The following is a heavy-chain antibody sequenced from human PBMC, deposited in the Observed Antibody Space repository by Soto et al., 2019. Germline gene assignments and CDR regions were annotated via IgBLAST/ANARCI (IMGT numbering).Heavy chain of an antibody. D-gene: IGHD3-22*01. CDR3: ARGGQYYYDSSGYYSFDY. CDR2: IIPIFGTA. J-gene: IGHJ4*02. V-gene: IGHV1-69*13. Sequence: ASVKVSCKASGGTFSSYAISWVRQAPGQGLEWMGGIIPIFGTANYAQKFQGRVTITADESTSTAYMELSSLRSEDTAVYYCARGGQYYYDSSGYYSFDYWGQGTLVTVSS. CDR1: GGTFSSYA.